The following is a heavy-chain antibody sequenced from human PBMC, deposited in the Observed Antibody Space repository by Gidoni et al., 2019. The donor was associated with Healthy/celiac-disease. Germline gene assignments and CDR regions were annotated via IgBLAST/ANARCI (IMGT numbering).Heavy chain of an antibody. J-gene: IGHJ3*02. V-gene: IGHV4-34*01. CDR1: GGSFSGYY. CDR3: ASKWKKGYCSSTSCSGKGAFDI. CDR2: INHSGST. Sequence: QVQLQQWGAGLLKPSEPLSPTCAVYGGSFSGYYWSWIRQPPGKGLEWIGEINHSGSTNYNPSLKSRVTISVDTSKNQFSLKLSSVTAADTAVYYCASKWKKGYCSSTSCSGKGAFDIWGQGTMVTVSS. D-gene: IGHD2-2*01.